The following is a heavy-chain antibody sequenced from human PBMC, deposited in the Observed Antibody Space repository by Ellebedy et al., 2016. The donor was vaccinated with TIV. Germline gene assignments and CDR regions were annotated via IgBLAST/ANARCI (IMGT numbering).Heavy chain of an antibody. Sequence: SVKVSXXASGGTFSSYAISWVRQAPGQGLEWMGRIIPILGIANYAQKFQGRVTITADKSTSTAYMELSSLRSEDTAVYYCARGRESVAHNWFNPWGQGTLVTVSS. V-gene: IGHV1-69*04. CDR1: GGTFSSYA. CDR3: ARGRESVAHNWFNP. CDR2: IIPILGIA. J-gene: IGHJ5*02.